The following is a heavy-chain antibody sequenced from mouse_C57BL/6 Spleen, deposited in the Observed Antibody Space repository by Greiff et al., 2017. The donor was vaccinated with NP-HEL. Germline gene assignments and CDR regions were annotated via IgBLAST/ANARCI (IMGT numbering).Heavy chain of an antibody. CDR3: ARSGGSSLAWIAY. Sequence: VQLQQSGAELVKPGASVKLSCKASGYTFTSYWMQWVKQRPGQGLEWIGEIDPSDSYTNSNQKFTGKATLTVDTSSSTAYLQLSSLTSEDSAVYYCARSGGSSLAWIAYWGQGTLVTVSA. J-gene: IGHJ3*01. V-gene: IGHV1-50*01. CDR2: IDPSDSYT. CDR1: GYTFTSYW. D-gene: IGHD1-1*01.